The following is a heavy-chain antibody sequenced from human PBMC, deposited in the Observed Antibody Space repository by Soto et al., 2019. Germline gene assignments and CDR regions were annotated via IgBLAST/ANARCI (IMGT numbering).Heavy chain of an antibody. D-gene: IGHD3-22*01. V-gene: IGHV4-59*01. CDR1: GGSISSYY. CDR2: IYYSGST. Sequence: SETLSLTCTVSGGSISSYYWSWIRQPPGKGLEWIGYIYYSGSTNYNPSLKSRVTISVDTSKNQFSLKLSSVTAADTAVYYCARIDHYYYDSSGPPYWYFDLWGRGTLVTVSS. J-gene: IGHJ2*01. CDR3: ARIDHYYYDSSGPPYWYFDL.